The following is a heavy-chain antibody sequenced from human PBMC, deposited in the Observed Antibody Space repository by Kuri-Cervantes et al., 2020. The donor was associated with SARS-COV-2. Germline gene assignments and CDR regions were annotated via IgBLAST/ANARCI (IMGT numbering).Heavy chain of an antibody. CDR1: GGSISSGDYY. CDR2: IYYSGST. CDR3: ARELGGYYYDSSGYYHYYYYGMDV. J-gene: IGHJ6*02. V-gene: IGHV4-30-4*01. D-gene: IGHD3-22*01. Sequence: LRLSCTVSGGSISSGDYYWSWIRQPPGKGLEWIGYIYYSGSTYYNPSLKSRVTISVDTSKNQFSLKLSSVTAADTALYYCARELGGYYYDSSGYYHYYYYGMDVWGQGTTVTVSS.